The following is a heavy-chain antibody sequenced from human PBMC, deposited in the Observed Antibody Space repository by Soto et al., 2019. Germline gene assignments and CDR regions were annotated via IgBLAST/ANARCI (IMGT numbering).Heavy chain of an antibody. J-gene: IGHJ5*02. CDR2: SDREDGET. CDR3: TRGNWFDP. Sequence: QVRLIQSGTEVKKPGASVKVSCSLSGSALTELSLHWVRQAPGKGLERMECSDREDGETFYAQKFEGRLTITDDTSTNTADMELRSLGCEDTAVYYCTRGNWFDPWGQGALVAVSS. CDR1: GSALTELS. V-gene: IGHV1-24*01.